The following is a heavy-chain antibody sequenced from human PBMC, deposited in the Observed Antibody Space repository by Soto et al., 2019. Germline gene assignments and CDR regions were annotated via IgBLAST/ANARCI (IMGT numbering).Heavy chain of an antibody. J-gene: IGHJ5*02. D-gene: IGHD3-10*01. V-gene: IGHV3-30*03. Sequence: PGGSLILSCAASGFTFSDYAMHWVRQAPGKGLEWVAVVSHDGRNTHYADSVKGRFTISRDSSKNTVSLEMTSLRAEDTAVYYCARVGPYDSGSYMFRYNWFGPWGPGTLVTVSS. CDR1: GFTFSDYA. CDR2: VSHDGRNT. CDR3: ARVGPYDSGSYMFRYNWFGP.